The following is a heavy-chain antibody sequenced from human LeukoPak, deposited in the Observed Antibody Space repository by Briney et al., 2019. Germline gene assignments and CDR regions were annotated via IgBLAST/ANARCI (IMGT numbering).Heavy chain of an antibody. CDR1: GGSLSGSY. Sequence: SETLSLTCAVFGGSLSGSYCNWIRQTPGKGLEWIGEINHSGRTNYNSSLKSRVTISVDTSKSQCSLKLSSVTAADSAVYYCARLTRLSTSPDRYYLDYWGQGTLVTVSS. CDR2: INHSGRT. V-gene: IGHV4-34*01. J-gene: IGHJ4*02. D-gene: IGHD6-6*01. CDR3: ARLTRLSTSPDRYYLDY.